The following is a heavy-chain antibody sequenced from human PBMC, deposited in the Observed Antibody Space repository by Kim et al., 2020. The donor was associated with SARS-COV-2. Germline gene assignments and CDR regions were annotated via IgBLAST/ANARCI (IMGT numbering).Heavy chain of an antibody. V-gene: IGHV3-15*01. D-gene: IGHD5-18*01. J-gene: IGHJ4*02. Sequence: GGSLRLSCAASGFTFSNAWMSWVRQAPGKGLEWVGRIKSKTDGGTTDYAAPVKGRFTISRDDSKNTLYLQMNSLKTEDTAVYYCTTPLWLRGPALGYWGQGTLVTVSS. CDR1: GFTFSNAW. CDR2: IKSKTDGGTT. CDR3: TTPLWLRGPALGY.